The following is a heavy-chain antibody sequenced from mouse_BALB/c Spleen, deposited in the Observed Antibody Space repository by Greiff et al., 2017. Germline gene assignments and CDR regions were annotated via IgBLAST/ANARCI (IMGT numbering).Heavy chain of an antibody. CDR2: ISYDGSN. D-gene: IGHD2-1*01. J-gene: IGHJ1*01. V-gene: IGHV3-6*02. CDR3: AREEGNYWYFDV. CDR1: GYSITSGYY. Sequence: EVQLQESGPGLVKPSQSLSLTCSVTGYSITSGYYWNWIRQFPGNKLEWMGYISYDGSNNYNPSLKNRISITRDTSKNQFFLKLNSVTTEDTATYYCAREEGNYWYFDVWGAGTTVTVSS.